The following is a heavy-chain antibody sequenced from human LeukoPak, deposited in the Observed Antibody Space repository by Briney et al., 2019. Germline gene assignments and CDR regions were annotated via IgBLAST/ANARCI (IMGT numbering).Heavy chain of an antibody. CDR1: GYTFTSYY. Sequence: ASVKVSCKASGYTFTSYYMHWVRQAPGQGLEWMGIINPSGGSTSYAQKFPGRVTMTRDTSTSTVYMELSSLRYEDTAVYYCARADSEGDYGYWGQGTLVTVSS. J-gene: IGHJ4*02. D-gene: IGHD4-17*01. CDR2: INPSGGST. V-gene: IGHV1-46*01. CDR3: ARADSEGDYGY.